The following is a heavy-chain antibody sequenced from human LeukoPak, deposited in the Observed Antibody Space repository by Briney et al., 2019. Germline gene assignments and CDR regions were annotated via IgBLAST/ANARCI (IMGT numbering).Heavy chain of an antibody. Sequence: ASVKVSCKASGYTFTSYYMHWVRQPPGQGLEWMGIINPSGGSTSYAQKFQGRVTMTRDMSTSTVYMELSSLRSEDTAVYYCARDSRSGELPADYWGQGTLVTVSS. J-gene: IGHJ4*02. CDR3: ARDSRSGELPADY. D-gene: IGHD3-16*01. CDR1: GYTFTSYY. V-gene: IGHV1-46*01. CDR2: INPSGGST.